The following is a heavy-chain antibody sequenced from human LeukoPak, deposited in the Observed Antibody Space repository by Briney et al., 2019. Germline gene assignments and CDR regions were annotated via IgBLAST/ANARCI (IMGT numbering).Heavy chain of an antibody. CDR1: GYTFTSYG. Sequence: ASVKVSCKASGYTFTSYGISWVLQAPGQGLEWMGWISAYNGNTNYAQKLQGRVTMTTDTSTSTAYMELRSLRSDDTAVYYCARPNDLGMVTAILGYWGQGTLVTVSS. CDR2: ISAYNGNT. CDR3: ARPNDLGMVTAILGY. J-gene: IGHJ4*02. D-gene: IGHD2-21*02. V-gene: IGHV1-18*01.